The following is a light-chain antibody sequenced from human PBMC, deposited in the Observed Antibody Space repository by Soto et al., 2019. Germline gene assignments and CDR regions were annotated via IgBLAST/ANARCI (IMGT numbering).Light chain of an antibody. CDR1: SSDVGSYNL. Sequence: QSVLTQPASVSGSPGQSITISCTGTSSDVGSYNLVSWYQQHPGKAPKLMIYEVSKRPSGVFNRFSGSKSGNTASLTIFGLQAEDEADYYCCSYAGSSFYVFGTGTKVTVL. V-gene: IGLV2-23*02. CDR3: CSYAGSSFYV. J-gene: IGLJ1*01. CDR2: EVS.